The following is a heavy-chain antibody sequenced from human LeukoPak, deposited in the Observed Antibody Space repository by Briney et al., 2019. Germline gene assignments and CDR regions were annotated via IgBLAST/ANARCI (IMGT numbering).Heavy chain of an antibody. CDR2: IYYSGRT. CDR3: ARRGSSGPDYYYYYMDV. D-gene: IGHD6-19*01. V-gene: IGHV4-59*08. CDR1: GGSLSSYY. Sequence: SETLSLTWTVSGGSLSSYYWSWIRQPPGKGLEWIGYIYYSGRTNYNHSLTSRVTISVDTSKNQFSLKLSSVTAADTAVYYCARRGSSGPDYYYYYMDVWGKGTTVTVSS. J-gene: IGHJ6*03.